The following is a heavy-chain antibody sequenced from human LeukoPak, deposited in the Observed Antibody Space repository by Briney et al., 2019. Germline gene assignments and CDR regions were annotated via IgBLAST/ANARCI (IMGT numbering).Heavy chain of an antibody. CDR2: ISGSGGST. J-gene: IGHJ4*02. V-gene: IGHV3-23*01. D-gene: IGHD2-2*01. CDR1: GFTFSSYA. CDR3: AKEGDIVVAPAAPFDY. Sequence: GGSLRLSCAASGFTFSSYAMSWVRQAPGKGLEWVSAISGSGGSTYYADSVKGRFTISRDNSKNTLYLQMNSLRAEDTAVYYCAKEGDIVVAPAAPFDYWGQGTLVTVSS.